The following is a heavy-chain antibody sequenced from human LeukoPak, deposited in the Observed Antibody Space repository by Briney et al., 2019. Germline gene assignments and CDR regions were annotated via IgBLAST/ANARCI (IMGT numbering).Heavy chain of an antibody. CDR1: GGSISSATSY. CDR3: ARHGSTDYFDY. J-gene: IGHJ4*02. CDR2: IYYSGST. D-gene: IGHD2-2*03. Sequence: PSETLSLTCAVSGGSISSATSYWGWIRQPPGKGLEWVGRIYYSGSTFYNPSLKSRVTISVDTSKNQLSLRLSSVTAADTAVYYCARHGSTDYFDYWGQGTLVTVSS. V-gene: IGHV4-39*01.